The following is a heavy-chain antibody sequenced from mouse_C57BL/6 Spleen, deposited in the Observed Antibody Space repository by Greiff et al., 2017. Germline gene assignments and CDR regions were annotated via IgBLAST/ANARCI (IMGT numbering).Heavy chain of an antibody. D-gene: IGHD1-1*02. Sequence: QVQLKESGAGLVRPGTSVKVSCTASGYAFTNYLKEWVKQRPGQGLEWIGVVNPGSGGTNYNEKFKGKATLTADKSSSTAYMQLSSLTSEDAAVYFCAREGGRNYFDYWGQGTTLTVSS. CDR2: VNPGSGGT. CDR1: GYAFTNYL. V-gene: IGHV1-54*01. CDR3: AREGGRNYFDY. J-gene: IGHJ2*01.